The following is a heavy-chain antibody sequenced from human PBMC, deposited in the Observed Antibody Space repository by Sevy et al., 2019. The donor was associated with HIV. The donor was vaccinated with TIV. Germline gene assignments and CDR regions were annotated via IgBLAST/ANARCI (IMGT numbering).Heavy chain of an antibody. CDR3: ARDTPPPFEVPAAKLYYGMDV. CDR2: IKQDGSEK. J-gene: IGHJ6*02. Sequence: VGSLRLSCAASGFTFSSDWMSWVRQAPGKALEWVANIKQDGSEKYYVDSEKGRFTISRDNAKNSLYLQMNSLRAEDTAVYYCARDTPPPFEVPAAKLYYGMDVWGQGTTVTVSS. D-gene: IGHD2-2*01. V-gene: IGHV3-7*03. CDR1: GFTFSSDW.